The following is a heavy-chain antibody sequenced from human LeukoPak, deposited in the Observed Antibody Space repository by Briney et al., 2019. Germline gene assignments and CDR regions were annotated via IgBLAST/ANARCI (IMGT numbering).Heavy chain of an antibody. V-gene: IGHV4-30-4*01. CDR2: IYYSGST. CDR1: GGSISSGDYY. CDR3: ASQDGGNLKSFDY. D-gene: IGHD4-23*01. J-gene: IGHJ4*02. Sequence: SETLSLTCTVSGGSISSGDYYWSWIRQPPGKGLEWIGYIYYSGSTYYNPSLKSRVTISLDTFKHQFSLKLNSVTAADTAVYFCASQDGGNLKSFDYWGQGTLVTVSS.